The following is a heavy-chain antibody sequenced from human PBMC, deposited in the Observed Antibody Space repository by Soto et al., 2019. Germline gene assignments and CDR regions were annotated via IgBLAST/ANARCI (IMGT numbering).Heavy chain of an antibody. CDR1: GGSISSYY. CDR3: ARHGDFGVVIEYYFDY. V-gene: IGHV4-59*08. Sequence: PSETLSLTCTVSGGSISSYYWSWIRQPPGKGLEWIGYIYYSGSTNYNPSLKSRVTISADTSKNQFSLKLSSVTAADTAVYYCARHGDFGVVIEYYFDYWGQGTLVTVSS. D-gene: IGHD3-3*01. J-gene: IGHJ4*02. CDR2: IYYSGST.